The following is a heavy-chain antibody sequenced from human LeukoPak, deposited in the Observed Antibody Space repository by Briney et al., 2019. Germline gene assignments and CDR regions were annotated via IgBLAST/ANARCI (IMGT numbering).Heavy chain of an antibody. CDR2: INPNTGGT. J-gene: IGHJ4*02. V-gene: IGHV1-2*02. CDR1: KYTFTGYY. D-gene: IGHD1-26*01. Sequence: GASVKVSCKASKYTFTGYYIHWVRQAPGQGLEWMGWINPNTGGTNYAQKFQGRVTLTRDTSISTAYMEVSRLRFDDTAVYYCARETGSYYVDYWGQGTLVTVSS. CDR3: ARETGSYYVDY.